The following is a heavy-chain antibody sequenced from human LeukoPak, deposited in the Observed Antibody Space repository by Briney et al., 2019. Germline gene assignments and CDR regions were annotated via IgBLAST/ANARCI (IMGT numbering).Heavy chain of an antibody. CDR3: ARSDTSRDYYYYYYMDV. V-gene: IGHV1-18*01. J-gene: IGHJ6*03. CDR1: GYSFILYG. D-gene: IGHD2-2*01. Sequence: ASVKVSCKTSGYSFILYGISWVRQAPGQGPEWMGWISTSTGDTKYTQKFQGRVTLTTDTSTSTAYMELSSLRSEDTAVYYCARSDTSRDYYYYYYMDVWGKGTTVTVSS. CDR2: ISTSTGDT.